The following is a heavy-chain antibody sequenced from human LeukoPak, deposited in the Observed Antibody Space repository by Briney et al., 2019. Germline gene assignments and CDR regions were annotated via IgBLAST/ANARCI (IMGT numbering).Heavy chain of an antibody. V-gene: IGHV3-7*01. Sequence: GGSLRLSCAASGFTFSSYSMNWVRQAPGKGLEWVASIKQDGNEKHYVDSVKGRFTISRDSAENTLYLQMKSLKAEDTAFYYCARPLLYYYGSETYFWFDLWGQGTLVTVSS. CDR3: ARPLLYYYGSETYFWFDL. J-gene: IGHJ5*02. CDR2: IKQDGNEK. D-gene: IGHD3-10*01. CDR1: GFTFSSYS.